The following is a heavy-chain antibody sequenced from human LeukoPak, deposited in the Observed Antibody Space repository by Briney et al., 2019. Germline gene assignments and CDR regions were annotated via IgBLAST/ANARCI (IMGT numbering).Heavy chain of an antibody. D-gene: IGHD1-14*01. CDR1: GFMFSDYY. CDR3: ARVPEL. Sequence: GGSLRLSCAASGFMFSDYYIFWIRQAPGKGLEWVSYISSSGRTIYYADSVKGRFTISRDNAKNSLYLQMNSLRAEDTAVYYCARVPELGGQGTLVTVSS. J-gene: IGHJ4*02. CDR2: ISSSGRTI. V-gene: IGHV3-11*04.